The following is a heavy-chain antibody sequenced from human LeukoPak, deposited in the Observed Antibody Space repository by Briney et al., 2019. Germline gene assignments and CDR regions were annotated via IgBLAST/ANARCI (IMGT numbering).Heavy chain of an antibody. CDR3: ARVLGAPIPAAAIDY. V-gene: IGHV3-48*03. Sequence: GGSLRLSCAASGFTFSSYEMNWVRQAPGKGLEWASYISSSGRTTYYADSLKGRFTISRDNAKNSLYLQMNSLRAEDTAVYYCARVLGAPIPAAAIDYWGQGTLVTVSS. D-gene: IGHD2-2*01. CDR2: ISSSGRTT. CDR1: GFTFSSYE. J-gene: IGHJ4*02.